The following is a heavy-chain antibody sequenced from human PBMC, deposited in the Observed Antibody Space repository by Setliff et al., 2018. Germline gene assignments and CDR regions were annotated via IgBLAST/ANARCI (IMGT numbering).Heavy chain of an antibody. CDR3: ARDYYDSSGPPAVGMDV. D-gene: IGHD3-22*01. V-gene: IGHV1-18*01. CDR2: ISAYSGNT. CDR1: GYTFTSYG. Sequence: ASVKVSCKASGYTFTSYGISWVRQAPGQGLEWMGWISAYSGNTNYAQKLQGRVNMTTDTSTSTAYMELRSLRSDDTAVYYCARDYYDSSGPPAVGMDVWGQGTTVTVSS. J-gene: IGHJ6*02.